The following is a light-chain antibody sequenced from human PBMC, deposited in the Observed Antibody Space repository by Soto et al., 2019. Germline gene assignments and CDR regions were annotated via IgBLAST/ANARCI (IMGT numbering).Light chain of an antibody. J-gene: IGKJ2*01. CDR3: QQFNYYPYT. CDR1: QSISSG. V-gene: IGKV1-5*01. Sequence: DIQMTQSPSTLSASVGDRVTITCRASQSISSGLAWYQQKXXKAPKLLIYDASSLQSGVPSRFSGSGSGTDFTLTIDSLQPDDFATYFCQQFNYYPYTFGQGTKLEI. CDR2: DAS.